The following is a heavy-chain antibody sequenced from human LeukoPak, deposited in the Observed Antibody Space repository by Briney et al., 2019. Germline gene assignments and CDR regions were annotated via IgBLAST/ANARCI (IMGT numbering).Heavy chain of an antibody. J-gene: IGHJ4*02. CDR3: ARVWFGYFFQ. CDR1: GFTFSSYA. D-gene: IGHD3-10*01. V-gene: IGHV3-23*03. CDR2: IHTGGTT. Sequence: GGSLRLSCAASGFTFSSYAMSWVRQAPGKGLEWVSVIHTGGTTHYADSVKGRFTISKDNSNNTVYLQMNSVRVEDTAVYYCARVWFGYFFQWGQGALVTVSS.